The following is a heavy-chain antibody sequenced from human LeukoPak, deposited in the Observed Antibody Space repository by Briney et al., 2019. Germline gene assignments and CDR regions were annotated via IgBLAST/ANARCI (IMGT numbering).Heavy chain of an antibody. CDR3: ARVVVAGHGDYVDY. V-gene: IGHV3-11*06. CDR2: ISSGSTYT. J-gene: IGHJ4*02. Sequence: GGSLRPSCAASGFSFSDYYMTWIRQAPGKGLEWISYISSGSTYTKYADSVKGRFTISRDNAKNSLYLQMNSLRAEDTAVFYCARVVVAGHGDYVDYWGQGTLVTVSS. D-gene: IGHD4-17*01. CDR1: GFSFSDYY.